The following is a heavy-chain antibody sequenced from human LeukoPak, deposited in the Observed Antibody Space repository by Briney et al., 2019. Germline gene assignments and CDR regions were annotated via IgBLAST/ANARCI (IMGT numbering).Heavy chain of an antibody. CDR2: IRSKAYGATT. CDR1: GFTFGDYA. CDR3: SRPDFWSGYAVY. Sequence: GGSLRLSCITSGFTFGDYAMTWVRQAPGKGLEWVGFIRSKAYGATTEYAASVKGRFNISRDDSKSIAYLQLDSLKTEDTAVYYCSRPDFWSGYAVYWGQGTLVTVSS. J-gene: IGHJ4*02. V-gene: IGHV3-49*04. D-gene: IGHD3-3*01.